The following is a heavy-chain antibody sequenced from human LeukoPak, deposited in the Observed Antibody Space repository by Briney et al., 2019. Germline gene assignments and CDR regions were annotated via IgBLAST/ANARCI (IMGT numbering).Heavy chain of an antibody. D-gene: IGHD1-26*01. J-gene: IGHJ4*02. CDR3: ATGGQVGATQPFDY. CDR1: GFRFSNSA. Sequence: GSLRLSCATSGFRFSNSAFNWVRQAPGKGLEWISSIDDPNSYKYYADSVRGRFTVSRDNAKNLVFLQMNSLRADDTAVYYCATGGQVGATQPFDYWGQGTLVPVSS. CDR2: IDDPNSYK. V-gene: IGHV3-21*01.